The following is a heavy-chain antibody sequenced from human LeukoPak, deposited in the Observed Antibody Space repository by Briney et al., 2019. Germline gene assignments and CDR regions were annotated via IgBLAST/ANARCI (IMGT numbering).Heavy chain of an antibody. Sequence: PGGSLRLSCAASGFTFSSYWMSWVRQAPGKGLEWVANIKQDGSEKYYVDSVKGRFTISRDNAKNSMSLQMNSLRAEDTAVYYCARDFWSGYHYFDYWGQGTLVTVSS. CDR3: ARDFWSGYHYFDY. CDR2: IKQDGSEK. V-gene: IGHV3-7*05. J-gene: IGHJ4*02. D-gene: IGHD3-3*01. CDR1: GFTFSSYW.